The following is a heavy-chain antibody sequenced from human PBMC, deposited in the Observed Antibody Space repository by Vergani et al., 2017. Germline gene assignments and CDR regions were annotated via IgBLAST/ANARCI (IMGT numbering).Heavy chain of an antibody. V-gene: IGHV2-70*01. CDR2: IDWDDDK. CDR3: ARSLFGVVKGWFDP. D-gene: IGHD3-3*01. CDR1: GFSLSTSGMC. J-gene: IGHJ5*02. Sequence: QVTLRESGPALVKPTQTLTLTCTFSGFSLSTSGMCVSWIRQPPGKALEWLALIDWDDDKYYSTSLKTRLTISKDTSKNQVVLTMTNMDPVDTATYYCARSLFGVVKGWFDPWGQGTRVTVSS.